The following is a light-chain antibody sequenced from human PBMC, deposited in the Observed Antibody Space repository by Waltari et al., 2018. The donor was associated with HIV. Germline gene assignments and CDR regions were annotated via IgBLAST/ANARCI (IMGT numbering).Light chain of an antibody. Sequence: QSALTQPPSASGSPGQSVTISCPGTSSDAGGYNYVSWYQQPPGKAPKLMIYEVSKRPSGVPDRFSGSKSGNTASLTVSGLQAEDEADYYCSSYAGSNNLVFGGGTKLTVL. CDR3: SSYAGSNNLV. CDR2: EVS. J-gene: IGLJ3*02. V-gene: IGLV2-8*01. CDR1: SSDAGGYNY.